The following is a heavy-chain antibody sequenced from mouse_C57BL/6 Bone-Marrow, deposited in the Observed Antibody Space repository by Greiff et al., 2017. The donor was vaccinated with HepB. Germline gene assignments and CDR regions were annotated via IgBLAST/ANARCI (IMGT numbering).Heavy chain of an antibody. CDR3: ARSGTKGDWYFDV. D-gene: IGHD4-1*01. CDR1: GFTFSDYY. CDR2: ISYGGGST. V-gene: IGHV5-12*01. Sequence: DVKLVESGGGLVQPGGSLKLSCAASGFTFSDYYMYWVRQTPEKRLEWVAYISYGGGSTYYPDTVKGRFTISRDNAKNTLYLQMSRLKSEDTAMYYCARSGTKGDWYFDVWGTGTTVTVSS. J-gene: IGHJ1*03.